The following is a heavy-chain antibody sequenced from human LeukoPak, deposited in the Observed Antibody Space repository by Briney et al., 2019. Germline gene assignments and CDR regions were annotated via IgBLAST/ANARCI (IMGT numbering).Heavy chain of an antibody. Sequence: PGGSLRLSCAASGFTFSSYGIHWVRQAPGKGLEWVTFIRNDGSNKYYADSVKGRFTISRDNSKNTLYLQMNSLRGEDTAVYYCAKDQGSGAFDYWGQGTLVTVSS. CDR1: GFTFSSYG. CDR3: AKDQGSGAFDY. V-gene: IGHV3-30*02. J-gene: IGHJ4*02. CDR2: IRNDGSNK. D-gene: IGHD6-19*01.